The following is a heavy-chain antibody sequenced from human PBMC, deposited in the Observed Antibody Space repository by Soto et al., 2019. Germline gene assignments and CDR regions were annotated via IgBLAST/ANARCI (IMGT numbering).Heavy chain of an antibody. CDR1: VFTFSSFA. V-gene: IGHV3-23*01. J-gene: IGHJ4*02. D-gene: IGHD2-15*01. CDR2: IRGGGGGT. Sequence: GGSLRLSCAASVFTFSSFAMSWVRQAPGKGLEWVSAIRGGGGGTYYADSVKGRFTISRDNSKNTQYLQMNSLRAEDTAVYYCARVLGGSGSPVDYWGQGTLVTVSS. CDR3: ARVLGGSGSPVDY.